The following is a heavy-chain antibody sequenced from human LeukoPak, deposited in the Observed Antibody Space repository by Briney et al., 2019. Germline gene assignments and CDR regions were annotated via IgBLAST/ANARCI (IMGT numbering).Heavy chain of an antibody. V-gene: IGHV3-30*02. Sequence: GGSLRLSCAASGFTFSSYWMSWVRQAPGKGLEWVAFIRYDGSNKYYADSVKGRFTISRDNSKNTLYLQMNSLRAEDTAVYYCARRYSGSYYCDYWGQGTLVTVSS. CDR3: ARRYSGSYYCDY. J-gene: IGHJ4*02. D-gene: IGHD1-26*01. CDR2: IRYDGSNK. CDR1: GFTFSSYW.